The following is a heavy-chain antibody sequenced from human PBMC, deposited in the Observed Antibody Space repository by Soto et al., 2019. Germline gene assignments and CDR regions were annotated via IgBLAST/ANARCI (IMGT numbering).Heavy chain of an antibody. CDR2: ISGSGGST. CDR3: ARHSVAGNYYYYYGMDV. D-gene: IGHD6-19*01. V-gene: IGHV3-23*01. CDR1: GFTFSSYA. J-gene: IGHJ6*02. Sequence: GGSLRLSCAASGFTFSSYAMSWVRQAPGKGLEWVSAISGSGGSTYYADSVKGRFTISRDNSKNTLYLQMNSLRAEDTAVYYCARHSVAGNYYYYYGMDVWGQGTTVTVSS.